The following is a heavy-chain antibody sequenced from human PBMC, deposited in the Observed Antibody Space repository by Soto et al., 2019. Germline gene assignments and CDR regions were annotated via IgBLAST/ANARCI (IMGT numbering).Heavy chain of an antibody. CDR1: GGSFSGYY. CDR3: ARGFTAYYYGSGSYTRGRTYFDY. CDR2: INHSGST. V-gene: IGHV4-34*01. Sequence: SETLSLTCAVYGGSFSGYYWSWIRQPPGKGLEWIGEINHSGSTNYNPSLKSRVTISVDTSKNQFSLKLSSVTAADTAVYYCARGFTAYYYGSGSYTRGRTYFDYWGQGTLVTVSS. D-gene: IGHD3-10*01. J-gene: IGHJ4*02.